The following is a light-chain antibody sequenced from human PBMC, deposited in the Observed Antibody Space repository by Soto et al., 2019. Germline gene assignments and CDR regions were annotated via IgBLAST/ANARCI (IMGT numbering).Light chain of an antibody. Sequence: EIVLTQSPATLSLSPGARATLSCRASQSVGRSLAWYQQKPGQAPRLLIYDTSNRATGIPARCSGSGSGTDFTLTISSLEPEDFAVYYCQHRANWPLTFGGGTKVDIK. CDR1: QSVGRS. CDR2: DTS. V-gene: IGKV3-11*01. J-gene: IGKJ4*01. CDR3: QHRANWPLT.